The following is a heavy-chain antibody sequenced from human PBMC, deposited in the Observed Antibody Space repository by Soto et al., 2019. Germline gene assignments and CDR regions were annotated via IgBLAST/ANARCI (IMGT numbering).Heavy chain of an antibody. CDR3: ARGRGAPYNWTRGHYYYGMDV. D-gene: IGHD1-20*01. Sequence: SETLSLTCTVSGGSISSSSYYWGWIRQPPGKGLEWIGSIYYSGSTYYNPSLKSRVTISVDTSKNQFSLKLSSVTAADTAVYYCARGRGAPYNWTRGHYYYGMDVSGQGPTVTVSS. CDR1: GGSISSSSYY. V-gene: IGHV4-39*01. CDR2: IYYSGST. J-gene: IGHJ6*02.